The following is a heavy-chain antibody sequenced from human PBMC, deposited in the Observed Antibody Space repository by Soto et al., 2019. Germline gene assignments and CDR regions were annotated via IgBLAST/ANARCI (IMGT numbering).Heavy chain of an antibody. D-gene: IGHD3-3*01. J-gene: IGHJ6*02. CDR1: GFTFSSYS. V-gene: IGHV3-21*01. CDR3: ARGSVLRFLGWLLHYYGMDV. Sequence: GGSLRLSCAAPGFTFSSYSMNWVRQAPGKGLEWVSSISSSSSYIYYADSVKGRFTISRDNAKNSLYLQMNSLRAEDTAVYYCARGSVLRFLGWLLHYYGMDVWGQGTTVTVSS. CDR2: ISSSSSYI.